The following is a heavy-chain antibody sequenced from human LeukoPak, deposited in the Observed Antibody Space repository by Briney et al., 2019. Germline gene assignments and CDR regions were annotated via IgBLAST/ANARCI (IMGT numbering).Heavy chain of an antibody. CDR2: ISGSGGST. CDR1: GLTFDDYA. CDR3: AKALPSIAAADQFDY. D-gene: IGHD6-13*01. V-gene: IGHV3-23*01. J-gene: IGHJ4*02. Sequence: GRSLRLSCAASGLTFDDYAMHWVRQAPGKGLEWVSAISGSGGSTYYADSVKGRFTISRDNSKNTLYLQMNSLRAEDTAVYYCAKALPSIAAADQFDYWGQGTLVTVSS.